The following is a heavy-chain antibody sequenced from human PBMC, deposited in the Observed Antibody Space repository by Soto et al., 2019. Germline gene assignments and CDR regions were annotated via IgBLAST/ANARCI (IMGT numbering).Heavy chain of an antibody. J-gene: IGHJ4*02. D-gene: IGHD6-19*01. CDR1: GYTFTSYD. CDR2: MNPNSGNT. V-gene: IGHV1-8*01. Sequence: QVQLVQSGAEVKKPGASVKVSCKASGYTFTSYDINWVRQATGQGLEWMGWMNPNSGNTGYAQKFQGRVTMTRNTSISTAYMELSSLRSDDTAVYYCARSTIAVAGAGYWGQGTLVTVSS. CDR3: ARSTIAVAGAGY.